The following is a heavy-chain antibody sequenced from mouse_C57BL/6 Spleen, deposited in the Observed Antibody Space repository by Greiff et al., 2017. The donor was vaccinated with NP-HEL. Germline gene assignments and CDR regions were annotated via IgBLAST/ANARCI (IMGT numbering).Heavy chain of an antibody. CDR2: INPSTGGT. D-gene: IGHD2-3*01. V-gene: IGHV1-42*01. CDR3: AREGDGYYVDYFDY. Sequence: VQLKESGPELVKPGASVKISCKASGYSFTGYYMNWVKQSPEKSLEWIGEINPSTGGTTYNQKFKAKATLTVDKSSSTAYMQLKSLTSEDSAVYYCAREGDGYYVDYFDYWGQGTTLTVSS. J-gene: IGHJ2*01. CDR1: GYSFTGYY.